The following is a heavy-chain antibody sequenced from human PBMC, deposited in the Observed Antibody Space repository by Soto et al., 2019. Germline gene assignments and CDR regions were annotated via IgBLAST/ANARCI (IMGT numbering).Heavy chain of an antibody. V-gene: IGHV5-10-1*01. J-gene: IGHJ6*02. CDR1: GYSFTSYW. CDR2: IDPSDSYA. Sequence: GESLKISCKGSGYSFTSYWISWVRQMPGKGLEWMGRIDPSDSYANYSPSFQGHVTISADKSISTAYLQWSSLKASDTAMYYCARTVYCTNGVCSHYYYYGMDVWGQGTTVTVSS. CDR3: ARTVYCTNGVCSHYYYYGMDV. D-gene: IGHD2-8*01.